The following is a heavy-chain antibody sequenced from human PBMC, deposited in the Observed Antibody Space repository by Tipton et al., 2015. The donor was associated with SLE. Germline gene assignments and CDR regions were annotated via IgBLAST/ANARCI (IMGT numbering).Heavy chain of an antibody. D-gene: IGHD5-18*01. V-gene: IGHV4-4*02. J-gene: IGHJ3*02. CDR3: ARRFSYGYKGAFDI. Sequence: TLSLTCAVFGGSISRNNWWSWVRQPPGKGLEWIGEIYHSGSTNYNPSLKSRVTISVDTSKNQFSLKLSSVTAADTAVYYCARRFSYGYKGAFDIWGQGTMVTVSS. CDR2: IYHSGST. CDR1: GGSISRNNW.